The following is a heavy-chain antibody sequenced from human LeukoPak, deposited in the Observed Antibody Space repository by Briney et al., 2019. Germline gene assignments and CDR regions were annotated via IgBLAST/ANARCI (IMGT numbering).Heavy chain of an antibody. V-gene: IGHV1-46*01. D-gene: IGHD2-15*01. CDR3: AREGGDAFDI. CDR2: INPSGGST. CDR1: GYTLSDYY. J-gene: IGHJ3*02. Sequence: ASVKVSCKAFGYTLSDYYMLWVRQAPGQGLEWMGIINPSGGSTSYAQKFQGRVTMTRDTSTSTVYMELSSLRSEDTAVYYCAREGGDAFDIWGQGTMVTVSS.